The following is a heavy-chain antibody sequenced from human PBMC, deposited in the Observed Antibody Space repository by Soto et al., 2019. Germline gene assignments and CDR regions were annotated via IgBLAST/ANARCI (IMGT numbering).Heavy chain of an antibody. CDR1: GGSFSGYY. J-gene: IGHJ1*01. V-gene: IGHV4-34*01. D-gene: IGHD3-10*01. CDR3: ARGLSPFGNFQH. CDR2: INHSGST. Sequence: SETLSLTCAVYGGSFSGYYWSWIRQPPGKGLEWIGEINHSGSTNYNPSLKSRVTISVDTSKNQFSLKLSSVTAADTAVYYCARGLSPFGNFQHWGQGTLVTVSS.